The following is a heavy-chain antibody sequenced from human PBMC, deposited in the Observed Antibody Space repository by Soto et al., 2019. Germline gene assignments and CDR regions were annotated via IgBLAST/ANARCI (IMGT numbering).Heavy chain of an antibody. CDR3: ASLPATSDFDY. CDR2: IYYSGST. D-gene: IGHD2-2*01. CDR1: GGSISSYY. Sequence: SETLSLTCTVSGGSISSYYWSWIRQPPGKELEWIGYIYYSGSTNYNPSLKSRVTISVDKSKNQFSLKLSSVTAADTAVYYCASLPATSDFDYWGQGTLVTVSS. J-gene: IGHJ4*02. V-gene: IGHV4-59*12.